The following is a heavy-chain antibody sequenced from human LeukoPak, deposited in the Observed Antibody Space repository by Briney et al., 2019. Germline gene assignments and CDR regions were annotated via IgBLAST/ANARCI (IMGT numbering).Heavy chain of an antibody. D-gene: IGHD2-15*01. CDR1: GGSINGFF. J-gene: IGHJ4*02. V-gene: IGHV4-4*07. CDR2: FHSSGMT. Sequence: SETLSLTCTVSGGSINGFFWSWMRQAAGEGLEWIGRFHSSGMTNYNPSLKSRVTLSLDTSKNQFSLKLTSVTAAETAVYYCATRPSGCGGICPFDWWGQGNLVTVSS. CDR3: ATRPSGCGGICPFDW.